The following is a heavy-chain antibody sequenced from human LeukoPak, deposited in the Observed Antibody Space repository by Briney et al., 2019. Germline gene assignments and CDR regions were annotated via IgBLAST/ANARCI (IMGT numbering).Heavy chain of an antibody. V-gene: IGHV3-7*01. CDR3: ARDYYASGSHDY. D-gene: IGHD3-10*01. CDR1: EFAFSNYW. CDR2: IRPDGSDK. J-gene: IGHJ4*02. Sequence: GGSLRLSCAASEFAFSNYWMTWVRQAPGMGLEWVGNIRPDGSDKYYGDSVKGRFTISRDNAKNSLYLQMNSLRAEDTAVYYCARDYYASGSHDYWGQGTLVTVSS.